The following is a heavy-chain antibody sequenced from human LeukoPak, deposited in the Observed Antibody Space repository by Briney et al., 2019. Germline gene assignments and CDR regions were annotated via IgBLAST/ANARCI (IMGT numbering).Heavy chain of an antibody. J-gene: IGHJ4*02. CDR1: GFTFGHFW. CDR2: IKKTGSET. Sequence: GGSLRLSCVASGFTFGHFWMSWVRQAPGKGLEWVAYIKKTGSETYYVDSVKGRFTITRDNTRNSLFLQMYSLRAEDTAVYFCAREDGYCSGGNCYSYFDSWGQGTLVTVSS. CDR3: AREDGYCSGGNCYSYFDS. V-gene: IGHV3-7*01. D-gene: IGHD2-15*01.